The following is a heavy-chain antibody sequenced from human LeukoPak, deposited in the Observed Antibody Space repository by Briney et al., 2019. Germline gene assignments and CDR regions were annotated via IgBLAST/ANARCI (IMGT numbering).Heavy chain of an antibody. CDR2: INPNSGGT. CDR1: GYTFTGYY. J-gene: IGHJ3*02. Sequence: GASVKVSCKASGYTFTGYYMHWVRQAPGQGLEWMGWINPNSGGTNYAQKFQGRVTMTRDTSISTAYMELSRLRSDDTAVYYCARDHGSGNYDILTGSLRGAFDIWGQGTMVTVSS. V-gene: IGHV1-2*02. CDR3: ARDHGSGNYDILTGSLRGAFDI. D-gene: IGHD3-9*01.